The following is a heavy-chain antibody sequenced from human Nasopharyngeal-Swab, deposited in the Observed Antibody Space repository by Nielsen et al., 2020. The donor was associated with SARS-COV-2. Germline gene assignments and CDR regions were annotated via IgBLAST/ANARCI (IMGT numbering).Heavy chain of an antibody. V-gene: IGHV3-30-3*01. Sequence: GESLKISCAASGFTFSSYAMHWVRQAPGKGLEWVAVISYDGSNKYYADSVKGRFTISRDNSKNTLYPQMNSLRAEDTAVYYCARGADIVVVVAANGLDYWGQGTLVTVSS. CDR1: GFTFSSYA. CDR2: ISYDGSNK. J-gene: IGHJ4*02. D-gene: IGHD2-15*01. CDR3: ARGADIVVVVAANGLDY.